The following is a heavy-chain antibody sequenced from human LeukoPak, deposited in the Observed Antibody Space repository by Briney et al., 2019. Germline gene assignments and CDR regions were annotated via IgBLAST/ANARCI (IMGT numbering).Heavy chain of an antibody. Sequence: PGGSLRLSCAVSGFTFSNYWMHWVRQVPGKGLVWVSRINTDGRNTHCADSVKGRFTISRDNAKNTLYLQMNSLRAEDTAVYYCTPGGGRGTLVTVSS. V-gene: IGHV3-74*01. J-gene: IGHJ4*02. CDR1: GFTFSNYW. CDR2: INTDGRNT. D-gene: IGHD3-10*01. CDR3: TPG.